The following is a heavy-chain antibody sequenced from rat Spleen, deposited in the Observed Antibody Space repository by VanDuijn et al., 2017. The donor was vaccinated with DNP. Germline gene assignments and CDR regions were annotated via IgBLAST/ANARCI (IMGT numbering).Heavy chain of an antibody. V-gene: IGHV3-1*01. CDR1: GYSITSHY. CDR3: ARWYNYFDY. Sequence: VQLRESGPGLVKPSQSLSLTCSVTGYSITSHYWGWIRKFPGNKMEYIGHISYSRSTNYNPSLKSRISITRDTSKNQFFLQLNSVTTEDTATYYCARWYNYFDYWGQGVMVTVSS. J-gene: IGHJ2*01. CDR2: ISYSRST. D-gene: IGHD1-5*01.